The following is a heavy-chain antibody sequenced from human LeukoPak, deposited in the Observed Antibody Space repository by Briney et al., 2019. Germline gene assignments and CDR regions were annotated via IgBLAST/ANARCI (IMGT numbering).Heavy chain of an antibody. V-gene: IGHV4-59*01. CDR3: ARGAYSGYSFDY. CDR1: GGSIYSYY. D-gene: IGHD5-12*01. CDR2: IYDSGST. J-gene: IGHJ4*02. Sequence: PSETLSLTCTVSGGSIYSYYWTWIRQSPGKGLEWIGYIYDSGSTNYNPSLKSQLTLSVDVSKNQFSLKLSSVTAADTAVYYCARGAYSGYSFDYWGQGTLVTVSS.